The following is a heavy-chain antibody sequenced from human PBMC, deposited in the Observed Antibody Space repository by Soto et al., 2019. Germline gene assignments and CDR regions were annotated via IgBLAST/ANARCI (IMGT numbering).Heavy chain of an antibody. CDR1: GGSNIRDGYY. D-gene: IGHD2-2*01. CDR3: ARATPAGFADF. J-gene: IGHJ4*02. V-gene: IGHV4-31*03. CDR2: ISYSGSS. Sequence: TLSLTCTVSGGSNIRDGYYWSWIRQHPGKGLEWIAYISYSGSSYSNPSLKSRVTISADTSKNQFSLRLTSVTAADTAVYFCARATPAGFADFCGQGTLVIVSS.